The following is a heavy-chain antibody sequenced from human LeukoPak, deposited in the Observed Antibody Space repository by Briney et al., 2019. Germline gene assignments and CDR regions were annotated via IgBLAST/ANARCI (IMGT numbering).Heavy chain of an antibody. V-gene: IGHV3-30*02. J-gene: IGHJ4*02. Sequence: GGSLRLSCAASGFTFSNYGMHWVRQAPGKGLEWVAFIRYDGGNKYYADSVKGRFTISRDNSKNTLFLQMNSLRAEDPAVYYCAKGHSRNYLNYFDYWGQGTLVTVSS. CDR1: GFTFSNYG. CDR2: IRYDGGNK. D-gene: IGHD1-26*01. CDR3: AKGHSRNYLNYFDY.